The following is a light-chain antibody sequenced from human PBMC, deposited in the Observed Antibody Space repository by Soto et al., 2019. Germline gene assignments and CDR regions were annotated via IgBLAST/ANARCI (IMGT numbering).Light chain of an antibody. Sequence: EIVLTQSPGTLSLSPGERATLSCSASQSVSSSYLAWYQKKPGQAPRLLIYGASSRATGIPDRFSGSGSGTDFTLTISRLEPEDFAVYYCQQYGSSPFTFGPGTKVDIK. CDR3: QQYGSSPFT. CDR2: GAS. J-gene: IGKJ3*01. CDR1: QSVSSSY. V-gene: IGKV3-20*01.